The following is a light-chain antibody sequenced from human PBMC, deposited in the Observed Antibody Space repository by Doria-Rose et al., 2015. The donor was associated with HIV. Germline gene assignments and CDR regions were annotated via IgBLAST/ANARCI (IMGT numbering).Light chain of an antibody. CDR1: QCVKSSY. V-gene: IGKV3-20*01. CDR2: DAS. CDR3: QQYGTSRGT. Sequence: EIVLTQSPGTLSLSPGERATLSCGASQCVKSSYLAWYQQKPGQAPRLLIYDASTRATGIPDRFSGSGSGTDFTLTISRLEPEDVAVYYCQQYGTSRGTFGQGTRLEIK. J-gene: IGKJ5*01.